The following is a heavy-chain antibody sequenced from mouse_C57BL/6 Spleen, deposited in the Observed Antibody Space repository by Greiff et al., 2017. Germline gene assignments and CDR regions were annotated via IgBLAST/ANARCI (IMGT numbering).Heavy chain of an antibody. CDR3: ARRLYYGSSHWYFDV. V-gene: IGHV1-54*01. CDR1: GYAFTNYL. J-gene: IGHJ1*03. D-gene: IGHD1-1*01. CDR2: INPGSGGT. Sequence: VQLQQSGAELVRPGTSVKVSCKASGYAFTNYLIEWVKQRPGQGLEWIGVINPGSGGTNYNEKFKGKATLTADKSSSTAYMQISSLTSEDSAVYFCARRLYYGSSHWYFDVWGTGTTVTVSS.